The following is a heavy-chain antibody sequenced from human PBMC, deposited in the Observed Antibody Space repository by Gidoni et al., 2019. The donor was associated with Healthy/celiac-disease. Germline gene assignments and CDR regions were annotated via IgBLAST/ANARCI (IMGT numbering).Heavy chain of an antibody. J-gene: IGHJ4*02. CDR3: ASSNSRLRDFDWFFDY. V-gene: IGHV3-30-3*01. Sequence: QVQLVESGGGVVLPGRSLGLSCAASGFTFSRYAIHWVRQAPGKGLEWVAGISYDGSNKYYADSVKGRFTISRDNTKNTLYLQMNSLRAEDTAVYYCASSNSRLRDFDWFFDYWGQGTLVTVSS. CDR2: ISYDGSNK. CDR1: GFTFSRYA. D-gene: IGHD3-9*01.